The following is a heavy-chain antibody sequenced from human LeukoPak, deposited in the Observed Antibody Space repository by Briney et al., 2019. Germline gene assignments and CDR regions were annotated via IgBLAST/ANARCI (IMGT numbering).Heavy chain of an antibody. Sequence: PSETLSLTCAVYGGSFSGYYWSWIRQPPGKGLEWIGEINHSGSTNYNPSLKSRVTISVDTSKNQFSLKLSSVTAADTAVYYCASLPYYDSSGYYYSYDYWGQGTLVTVSP. CDR1: GGSFSGYY. CDR2: INHSGST. V-gene: IGHV4-34*01. CDR3: ASLPYYDSSGYYYSYDY. J-gene: IGHJ4*02. D-gene: IGHD3-22*01.